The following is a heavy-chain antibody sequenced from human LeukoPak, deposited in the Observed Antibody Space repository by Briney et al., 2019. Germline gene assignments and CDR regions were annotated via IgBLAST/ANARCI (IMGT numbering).Heavy chain of an antibody. CDR1: GFTFSHFG. CDR3: AKDAQRGFDYSNSLEY. V-gene: IGHV3-33*06. CDR2: IWSDGTNK. J-gene: IGHJ4*02. Sequence: EGSMSLSCAASGFTFSHFGFHWVRQAPGKGLEWVAVIWSDGTNKYYGDSVKGRFIIQRDDHQKTVYLQMNRLRAEDTAIYYCAKDAQRGFDYSNSLEYRGQGSLVTVSS. D-gene: IGHD4-11*01.